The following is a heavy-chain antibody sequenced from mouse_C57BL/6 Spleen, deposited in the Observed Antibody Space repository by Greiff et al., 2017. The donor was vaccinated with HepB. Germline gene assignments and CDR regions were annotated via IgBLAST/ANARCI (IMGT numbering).Heavy chain of an antibody. Sequence: VQLQQSGAELVRPGASVKLSCTASGFNIKDDYMHWVKQRPEQGLEWIGWIDPENGDTEYASKFQGKATITADTSSNTAYLQLSSLTSEDTAVYYCTTGTLRAWFAYWGQGTLVTVSA. CDR1: GFNIKDDY. D-gene: IGHD4-1*01. CDR3: TTGTLRAWFAY. V-gene: IGHV14-4*01. CDR2: IDPENGDT. J-gene: IGHJ3*01.